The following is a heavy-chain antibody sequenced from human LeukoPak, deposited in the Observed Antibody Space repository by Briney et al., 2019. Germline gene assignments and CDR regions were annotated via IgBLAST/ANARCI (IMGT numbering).Heavy chain of an antibody. J-gene: IGHJ4*02. Sequence: ASVKVSCKASGYTFTSYHMHWVRQAPGQGLEWMGIINPSGGSTSYAQKFQGRVTMTRDTSTSTVYMELSSLRSEDTAVYYCARDLFTMVRGVIKTLGYWGQGTLVTVSS. CDR3: ARDLFTMVRGVIKTLGY. CDR1: GYTFTSYH. D-gene: IGHD3-10*01. CDR2: INPSGGST. V-gene: IGHV1-46*01.